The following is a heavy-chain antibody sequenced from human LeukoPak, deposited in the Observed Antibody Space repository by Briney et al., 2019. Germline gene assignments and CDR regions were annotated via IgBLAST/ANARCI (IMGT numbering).Heavy chain of an antibody. CDR3: GRVFGVVARAFDI. CDR1: GFTFSNAW. D-gene: IGHD2-15*01. CDR2: INGDGSST. Sequence: GGSLRLSCAASGFTFSNAWMSWVRQAPGKGLVWVSRINGDGSSTSYADSVKGRFTISRDNAKNMLYLQMNSLRADDTAVYYCGRVFGVVARAFDIWGQGTMVTVSS. V-gene: IGHV3-74*01. J-gene: IGHJ3*02.